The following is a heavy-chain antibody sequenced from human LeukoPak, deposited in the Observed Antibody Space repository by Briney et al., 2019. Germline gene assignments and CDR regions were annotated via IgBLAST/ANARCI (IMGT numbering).Heavy chain of an antibody. CDR2: INPNSGGT. CDR3: ARLFSSWYYAMDV. J-gene: IGHJ6*02. CDR1: GYTFTGYY. V-gene: IGHV1-2*02. Sequence: ASVKVSCKASGYTFTGYYMHWVPQAPGQGLEWMGWINPNSGGTNYAQKFQGRVTMTRDTSISTAYMALSRLRSDDTAVYYCARLFSSWYYAMDVWGQGTTVTVSS. D-gene: IGHD3-10*02.